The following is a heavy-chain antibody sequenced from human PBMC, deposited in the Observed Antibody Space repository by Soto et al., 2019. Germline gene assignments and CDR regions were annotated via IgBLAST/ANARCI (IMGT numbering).Heavy chain of an antibody. CDR1: GFSFSTFE. D-gene: IGHD3-16*01. Sequence: EVQLLESGGGLVQPGGSLRLSCAASGFSFSTFEMSWVRQAPGRGLEWVSFISDDGSRTYYADAVKGRFTISRDNSKQTLYLQMNSLTAEDTAVDACVKGGWLDFWGQGTLVTVSS. J-gene: IGHJ5*01. CDR2: ISDDGSRT. CDR3: VKGGWLDF. V-gene: IGHV3-23*01.